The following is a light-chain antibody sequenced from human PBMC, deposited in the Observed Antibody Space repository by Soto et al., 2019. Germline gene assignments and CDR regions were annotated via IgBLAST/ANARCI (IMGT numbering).Light chain of an antibody. CDR1: SSDVGGYNY. J-gene: IGLJ1*01. Sequence: QSALTQPPSASGSPGQSVAISCTGTSSDVGGYNYVSWYQQHPGKAPKLMIYEVNKRPSGVPDRFSGSKAGNTASLTVSGLQAEAEADYSCSSYAGSSNVFGTGTKVTVL. V-gene: IGLV2-8*01. CDR3: SSYAGSSNV. CDR2: EVN.